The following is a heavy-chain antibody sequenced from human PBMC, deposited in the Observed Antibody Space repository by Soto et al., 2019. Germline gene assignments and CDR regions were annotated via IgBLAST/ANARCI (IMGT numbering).Heavy chain of an antibody. V-gene: IGHV6-1*01. CDR2: TYYRSKWYN. J-gene: IGHJ6*03. D-gene: IGHD6-6*01. CDR1: GDSVSSNSAA. Sequence: KQSQTLSLTCAISGDSVSSNSAAWNWIRQSPSRGLEWLGRTYYRSKWYNDYAVSVKSRITINPDTSKNQFSLQLNSVTPEDTAVYYCARAPIEYSSSLGGGLNYYYYYMDVWGKGTTVTVSS. CDR3: ARAPIEYSSSLGGGLNYYYYYMDV.